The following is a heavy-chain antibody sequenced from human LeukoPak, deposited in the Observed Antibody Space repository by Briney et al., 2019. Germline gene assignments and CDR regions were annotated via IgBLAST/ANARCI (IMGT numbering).Heavy chain of an antibody. Sequence: SETLSLTCAVYGGSFSGYYWNWIRQPPGKGLEWIGEINHSGSTNYNPSLKSRVTISVDTSKNQFSLKLSSVTAADTAVYYCARALGYYYGKDVWGQGTTVTVSS. CDR1: GGSFSGYY. CDR2: INHSGST. J-gene: IGHJ6*02. D-gene: IGHD3-16*01. V-gene: IGHV4-34*01. CDR3: ARALGYYYGKDV.